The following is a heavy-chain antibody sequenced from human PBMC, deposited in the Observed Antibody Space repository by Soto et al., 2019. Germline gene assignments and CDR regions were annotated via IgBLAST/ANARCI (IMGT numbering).Heavy chain of an antibody. CDR1: GYTFTGYY. CDR3: ARRPHCSGGSCYSGPNDAFDI. Sequence: GASVKVSCKASGYTFTGYYMHWVRQAPGQGLEWMGWINPNSGGTNYAQKFQGWVTMTRDTSISTAYMELSRLRSDDTAVYYCARRPHCSGGSCYSGPNDAFDIWGQGTMVTVSS. CDR2: INPNSGGT. D-gene: IGHD2-15*01. V-gene: IGHV1-2*04. J-gene: IGHJ3*02.